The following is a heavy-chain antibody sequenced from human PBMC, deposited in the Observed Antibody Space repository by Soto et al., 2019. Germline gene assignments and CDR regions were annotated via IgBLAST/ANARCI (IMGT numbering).Heavy chain of an antibody. CDR1: GYTFTSYA. Sequence: QVQLVQSGAEVKKPGASVKVSCKASGYTFTSYAMHWVRQAPGQRLEWMGWINAGNGNTKYSQKFQGRVTITRDTAASTAYMELSSLRSEDTAVYYGYILVGMTTVTTGSAGVDYWGQGTLVTVSS. J-gene: IGHJ4*02. D-gene: IGHD4-17*01. CDR3: YILVGMTTVTTGSAGVDY. V-gene: IGHV1-3*01. CDR2: INAGNGNT.